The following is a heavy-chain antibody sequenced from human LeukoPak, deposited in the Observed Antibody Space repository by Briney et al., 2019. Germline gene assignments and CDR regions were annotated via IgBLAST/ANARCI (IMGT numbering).Heavy chain of an antibody. CDR1: GFTFSSYA. D-gene: IGHD4-11*01. V-gene: IGHV3-64*01. J-gene: IGHJ3*02. CDR3: ARRTVYGPRVAFDI. Sequence: GGSLRLSCAASGFTFSSYAMHWVRQAPGKGLECVSAISSNGGSTYYANSVKGRFTISRDNSKNTLYLQMGSLRAEDTAVYYCARRTVYGPRVAFDIWGQGTMVTVSS. CDR2: ISSNGGST.